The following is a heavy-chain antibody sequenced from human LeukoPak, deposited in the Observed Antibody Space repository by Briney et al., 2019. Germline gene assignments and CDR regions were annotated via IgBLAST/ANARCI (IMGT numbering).Heavy chain of an antibody. D-gene: IGHD1-7*01. J-gene: IGHJ4*02. CDR2: VYNSGST. CDR1: GGSISIYY. CDR3: VRDRELFY. V-gene: IGHV4-59*01. Sequence: SQTLSLTCTVSGGSISIYYWSWIRQPPGKGLEWLGYVYNSGSTDYNPSLKSRVTISADTSKNQFSLKLSSVTAADTAVYYCVRDRELFYWGQGTLVTVSS.